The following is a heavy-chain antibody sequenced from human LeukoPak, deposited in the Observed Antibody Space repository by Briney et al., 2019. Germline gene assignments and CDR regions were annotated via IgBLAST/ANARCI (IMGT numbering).Heavy chain of an antibody. V-gene: IGHV4-34*01. J-gene: IGHJ1*01. CDR3: ARAFNYDSSGYYRRVPGFQH. CDR1: GGSFSGYY. Sequence: SETLSLTCAVYGGSFSGYYWSWIRQPPGKGLEWIGEIYHSGSTNYNPSLKSRVTISVDTSKNQFSLKLSSVTAADTAVYYCARAFNYDSSGYYRRVPGFQHWGQGTLVTVSS. D-gene: IGHD3-22*01. CDR2: IYHSGST.